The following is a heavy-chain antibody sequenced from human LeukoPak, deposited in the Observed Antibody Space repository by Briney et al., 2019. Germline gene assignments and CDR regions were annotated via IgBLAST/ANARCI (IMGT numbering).Heavy chain of an antibody. D-gene: IGHD3-10*01. CDR2: ISCSGGST. V-gene: IGHV3-23*01. Sequence: GGSLRLSCAASGFTFSSYAMSWVRQAPGKGLEWVSAISCSGGSTYYADSLKGRFTISRDNSKNTLYPQMNSLRAEDTAVYYCAKDEAGYYGSGTFDYWGQGTLVTVSS. CDR3: AKDEAGYYGSGTFDY. CDR1: GFTFSSYA. J-gene: IGHJ4*02.